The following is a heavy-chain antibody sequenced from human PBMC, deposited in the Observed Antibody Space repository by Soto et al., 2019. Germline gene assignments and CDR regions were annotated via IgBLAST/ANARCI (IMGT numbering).Heavy chain of an antibody. CDR2: ITGSTGTT. D-gene: IGHD2-2*01. CDR3: AKDTSSAPYYMDV. J-gene: IGHJ6*03. Sequence: EVQVLESGGGSVQPGGSLRLSCAASGFTFSNFAMSWVRHAPGTGLEWVSEITGSTGTTYYADSVRGRFIISRDNSQNTLHLQMNSLRPDDTACYYWAKDTSSAPYYMDVWGKGTTVTVSS. CDR1: GFTFSNFA. V-gene: IGHV3-23*01.